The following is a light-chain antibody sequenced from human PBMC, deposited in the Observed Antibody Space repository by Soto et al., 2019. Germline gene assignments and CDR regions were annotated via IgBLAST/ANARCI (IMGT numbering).Light chain of an antibody. CDR1: NSDVGDYNF. CDR3: SSYSSTTRWV. V-gene: IGLV2-14*01. J-gene: IGLJ3*02. Sequence: QSALTQPASVSGSLGQSITISCTATNSDVGDYNFVSWYQQHPGRAPKVMIYEVTKRPSEISDRFSGSKSGNTASLVISGLQTEDEATYYCSSYSSTTRWVFGGGTKLTVL. CDR2: EVT.